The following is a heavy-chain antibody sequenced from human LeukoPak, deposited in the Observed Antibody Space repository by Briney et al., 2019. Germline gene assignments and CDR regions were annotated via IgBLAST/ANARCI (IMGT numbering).Heavy chain of an antibody. J-gene: IGHJ4*02. CDR2: IYYSGST. V-gene: IGHV4-31*03. Sequence: PSETLSLTCTVSGGSISSGGYYWSWIRQHPGKGLEWIGYIYYSGSTYYNPSLKSRVTISVDTSKNQFSLKLSSVTAADTAVYYCARAVAVAGQIIDYWGQGTLVTVSS. CDR3: ARAVAVAGQIIDY. D-gene: IGHD6-19*01. CDR1: GGSISSGGYY.